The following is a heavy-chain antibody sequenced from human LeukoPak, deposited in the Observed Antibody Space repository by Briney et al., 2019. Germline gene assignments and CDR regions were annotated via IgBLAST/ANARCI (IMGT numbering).Heavy chain of an antibody. V-gene: IGHV1-8*01. Sequence: ASVKVSFKASGYTFTSYDINWVRQATGQGLEWMGWMNPNSGNTGYAQKFQGRVTMTRNTSISTAYMELSSLRSEDTAVYYCARGSSPTRVYYYYGMDVWGQGTTVTVSS. CDR3: ARGSSPTRVYYYYGMDV. J-gene: IGHJ6*02. CDR2: MNPNSGNT. CDR1: GYTFTSYD. D-gene: IGHD6-6*01.